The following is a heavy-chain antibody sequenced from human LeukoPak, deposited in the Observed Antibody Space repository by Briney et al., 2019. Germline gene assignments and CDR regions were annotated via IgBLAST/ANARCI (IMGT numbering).Heavy chain of an antibody. D-gene: IGHD6-19*01. CDR1: GDGVSSNSAA. CDR3: TRAGGYSSGWNGWNLDL. J-gene: IGHJ2*01. V-gene: IGHV6-1*01. Sequence: SQTLSLTCAISGDGVSSNSAAWNWIRQSPSRGLEWLGRTYYRSKWYSDYAVSVKGRVIINSDTSKNQVSLQLNSVTPEDTAVYYCTRAGGYSSGWNGWNLDLRGRGTRVIVSS. CDR2: TYYRSKWYS.